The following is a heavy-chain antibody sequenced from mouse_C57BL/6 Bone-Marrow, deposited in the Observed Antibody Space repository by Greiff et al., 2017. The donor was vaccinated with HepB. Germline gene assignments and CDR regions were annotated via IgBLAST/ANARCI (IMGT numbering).Heavy chain of an antibody. Sequence: EVQRVESGEGLVKPGGSLKLSCAASGFTFSSYAMSWVRQTPEKRLEWVAYISSGGDYTYYADTVKGRFTISRDNARNTLYLQMSSLKSEDTAMYYCTRDGYYFDYWGQGTTLTVSS. V-gene: IGHV5-9-1*02. J-gene: IGHJ2*01. CDR3: TRDGYYFDY. CDR2: ISSGGDYT. CDR1: GFTFSSYA. D-gene: IGHD2-3*01.